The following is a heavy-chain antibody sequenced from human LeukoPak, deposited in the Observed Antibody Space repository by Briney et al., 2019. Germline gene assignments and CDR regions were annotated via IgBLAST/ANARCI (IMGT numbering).Heavy chain of an antibody. CDR2: IIPIFGTA. V-gene: IGHV1-69*13. D-gene: IGHD2-2*01. CDR3: ARDREPDIVVVPAASLEGWFDP. J-gene: IGHJ5*02. Sequence: ASVKVSCKASGGTFSSYAISWVRQAPGQGLEWMGGIIPIFGTASYAQKFQGRVTITADESTSTAYMELSSLRSEDTAVYYCARDREPDIVVVPAASLEGWFDPWGQGTLVTVSS. CDR1: GGTFSSYA.